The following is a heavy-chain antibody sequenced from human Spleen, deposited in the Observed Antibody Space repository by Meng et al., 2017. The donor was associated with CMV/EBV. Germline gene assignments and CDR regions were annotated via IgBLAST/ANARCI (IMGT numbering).Heavy chain of an antibody. D-gene: IGHD4-11*01. J-gene: IGHJ4*02. Sequence: GESLKISCAAFGFMFSSFWMSWVRQAPGRGLEWVANIKQDGSEKYYVDSVKGRFTVSRDNAKNSLYLQMNSLRAEDTAVYYCARDFRDLQGYWGQGTLVTVSS. CDR2: IKQDGSEK. V-gene: IGHV3-7*01. CDR1: GFMFSSFW. CDR3: ARDFRDLQGY.